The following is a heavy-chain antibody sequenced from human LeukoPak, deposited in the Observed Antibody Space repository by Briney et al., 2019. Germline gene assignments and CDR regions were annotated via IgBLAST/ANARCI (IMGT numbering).Heavy chain of an antibody. V-gene: IGHV3-9*01. Sequence: GGSLRLSCTASGFTFSSSWMSWVRQAPGKGLEWVSGISWNSGSIGYADSVKGRFTISRDNDKNSLYVQMNSLRAEDTALYYCAKGSVAGTADLDYWGQGTLVTVSS. CDR3: AKGSVAGTADLDY. CDR2: ISWNSGSI. CDR1: GFTFSSSW. J-gene: IGHJ4*02. D-gene: IGHD6-19*01.